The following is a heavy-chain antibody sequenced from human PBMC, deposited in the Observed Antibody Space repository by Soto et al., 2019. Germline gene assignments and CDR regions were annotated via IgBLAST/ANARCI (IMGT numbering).Heavy chain of an antibody. D-gene: IGHD6-13*01. Sequence: GESLKISCKGSGYSFTSYWIGWVRQMPGKGLEWMGIIYPGDSDTRYSPSFQGQVTISADKSISTAYLQWSSLKASDTAMYYCARLAAAGQPQHYYYYYGMDVWGQGTTVTVSS. CDR2: IYPGDSDT. CDR3: ARLAAAGQPQHYYYYYGMDV. V-gene: IGHV5-51*01. CDR1: GYSFTSYW. J-gene: IGHJ6*02.